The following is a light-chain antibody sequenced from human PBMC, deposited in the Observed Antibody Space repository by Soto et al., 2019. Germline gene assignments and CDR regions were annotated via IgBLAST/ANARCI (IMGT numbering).Light chain of an antibody. CDR3: QQLNSYPIT. CDR2: DAS. J-gene: IGKJ5*01. V-gene: IGKV1-5*01. CDR1: QSISSW. Sequence: DIQMTQSPSTLSASVGDRVTITCRASQSISSWLAWYQQKPGQAPKVLIWDASSLQSGVPSRFSGSRSGTEFTLTISSLQPEDFATYYCQQLNSYPITFGQGTRLEIK.